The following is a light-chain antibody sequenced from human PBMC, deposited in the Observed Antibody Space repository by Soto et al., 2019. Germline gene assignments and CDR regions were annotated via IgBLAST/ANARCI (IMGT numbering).Light chain of an antibody. CDR3: QQYNSYSGT. V-gene: IGKV1-5*03. CDR1: QSISSW. Sequence: DIQMTQSPSTLSASLGDRFTITCLASQSISSWLAWYQQKPGKAPKLLIYKASSLESGVPSRFSGSGSGTEFTLTISSLQPDDFATYYCQQYNSYSGTFGQGTKVDI. J-gene: IGKJ1*01. CDR2: KAS.